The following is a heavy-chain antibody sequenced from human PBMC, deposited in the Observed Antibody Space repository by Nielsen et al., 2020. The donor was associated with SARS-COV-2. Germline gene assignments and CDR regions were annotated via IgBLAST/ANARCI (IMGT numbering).Heavy chain of an antibody. CDR1: GFTFSYYA. J-gene: IGHJ4*02. CDR2: ISGDSNYI. D-gene: IGHD2-15*01. V-gene: IGHV3-21*01. Sequence: GGSLRLSCAASGFTFSYYAMHWVRQAPGKGLEWVASISGDSNYIFYSELVKGRFTMSRDNGKNSLYLQMNTLRSEDTALYYCTRGFYSQSDCWGQGTLVTVSS. CDR3: TRGFYSQSDC.